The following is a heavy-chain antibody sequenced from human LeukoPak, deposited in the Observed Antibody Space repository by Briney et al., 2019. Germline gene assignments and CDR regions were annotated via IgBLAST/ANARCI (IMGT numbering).Heavy chain of an antibody. J-gene: IGHJ5*02. V-gene: IGHV4-34*01. D-gene: IGHD3-3*01. CDR1: GGSFSGYY. CDR3: ARGRRYDFWSGYYAPNVNWFDP. CDR2: INHSGST. Sequence: PSETLSLTCAVYGGSFSGYYWSWIRQPPGKGLEWIGEINHSGSTNYNPSLKSRVTISVDTSKSQFSLKLSSVTAADTAVYYCARGRRYDFWSGYYAPNVNWFDPWGQGTLVTVSS.